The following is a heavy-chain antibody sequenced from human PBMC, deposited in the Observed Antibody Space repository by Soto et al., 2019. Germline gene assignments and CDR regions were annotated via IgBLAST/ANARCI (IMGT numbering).Heavy chain of an antibody. CDR1: GYTFSDYY. CDR2: INPNSGGT. Sequence: QVQLVQSGAEVRKPGASVKVSCKASGYTFSDYYIHWVRQAPGPGLEWMGWINPNSGGTKYAPKFEGGVTMTRETSITTAYMELSSLRSGDTAVYYCAREPATAKPEGVDFWGQGTLVTVSS. V-gene: IGHV1-2*02. J-gene: IGHJ4*02. D-gene: IGHD1-1*01. CDR3: AREPATAKPEGVDF.